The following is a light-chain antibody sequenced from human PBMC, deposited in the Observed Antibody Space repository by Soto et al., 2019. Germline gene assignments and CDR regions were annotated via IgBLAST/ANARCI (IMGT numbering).Light chain of an antibody. CDR1: QSVSSL. Sequence: IVLTQSPATLSVSTGERATLSCRASQSVSSLLAWYQQKPRQAPRLLIYDTSTRATGNPARFSGSGSGTDFTLTISSLQSEDFAIYYCQQYNIWPYTFGQGTKLEIK. CDR3: QQYNIWPYT. V-gene: IGKV3-15*01. J-gene: IGKJ2*01. CDR2: DTS.